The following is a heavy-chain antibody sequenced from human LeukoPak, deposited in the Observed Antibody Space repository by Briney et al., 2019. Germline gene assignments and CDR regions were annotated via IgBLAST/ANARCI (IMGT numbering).Heavy chain of an antibody. D-gene: IGHD3-22*01. CDR1: GGSISSSSYY. J-gene: IGHJ4*02. V-gene: IGHV4-39*07. Sequence: SETLSLTCTVSGGSISSSSYYWGWIRQPPGKGLEWIGSIYYGGSTYYNPSLKSRVTMSVDTSKNQVSLKLNSVTAADTAVYFCAKHYYDSSGFDSWGQGTLVTVSS. CDR3: AKHYYDSSGFDS. CDR2: IYYGGST.